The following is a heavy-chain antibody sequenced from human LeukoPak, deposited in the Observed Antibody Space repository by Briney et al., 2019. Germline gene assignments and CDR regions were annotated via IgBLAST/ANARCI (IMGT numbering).Heavy chain of an antibody. D-gene: IGHD6-19*01. V-gene: IGHV3-23*01. CDR3: AKKYSSGWYGNYFDY. CDR2: IIGSGGNT. J-gene: IGHJ4*02. Sequence: GGSLRLSCAASGFTFSSYGMSWVRQAPGKGLEWVSTIIGSGGNTYYADSVKGRFTISRDNSKNTLYLQMNSLRAEDTAVYYCAKKYSSGWYGNYFDYWGQGTLVTVSS. CDR1: GFTFSSYG.